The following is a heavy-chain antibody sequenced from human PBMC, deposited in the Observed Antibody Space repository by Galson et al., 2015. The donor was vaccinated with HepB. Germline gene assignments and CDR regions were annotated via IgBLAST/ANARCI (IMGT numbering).Heavy chain of an antibody. CDR1: GGSFSGYY. V-gene: IGHV4-34*01. CDR3: ARGPGYCSGGSCSGYFDL. J-gene: IGHJ2*01. CDR2: INHSGST. D-gene: IGHD2-15*01. Sequence: LSLTCAVYGGSFSGYYWSWIRQPPGKGLEWIGEINHSGSTNYNPSLKSRVTISVDTSKNQFSLKLSSVTAADTAVYYCARGPGYCSGGSCSGYFDLWGRGTLVTVSS.